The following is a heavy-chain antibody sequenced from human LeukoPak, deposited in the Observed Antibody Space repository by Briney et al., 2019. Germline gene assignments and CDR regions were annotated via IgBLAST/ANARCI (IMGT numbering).Heavy chain of an antibody. CDR3: ARDLHGSGSYYIYYYYYMDV. D-gene: IGHD3-10*01. Sequence: GASVKVSCKASGYTFTSYGISWVRQAPGQGLEWMGWISAYNGNTNYAQKLQGRVTMTTDTSTSTAYMELRSLRSGDTAVYYCARDLHGSGSYYIYYYYYMDVWGKGTTVTASS. J-gene: IGHJ6*03. CDR2: ISAYNGNT. V-gene: IGHV1-18*01. CDR1: GYTFTSYG.